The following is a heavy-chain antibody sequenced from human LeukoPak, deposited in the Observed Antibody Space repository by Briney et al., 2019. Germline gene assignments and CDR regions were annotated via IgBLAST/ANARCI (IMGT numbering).Heavy chain of an antibody. Sequence: GGSLRLSCVASGFTFREYGFHWVRQAPGKGLEWVAVMWNDGITGKYADSVRGRFSVSRDNSKNTVYLQMDSLRADDTSVYYCARGGSGWSSDYWGQGTLVTVSS. D-gene: IGHD6-19*01. J-gene: IGHJ4*02. CDR3: ARGGSGWSSDY. V-gene: IGHV3-33*01. CDR2: MWNDGITG. CDR1: GFTFREYG.